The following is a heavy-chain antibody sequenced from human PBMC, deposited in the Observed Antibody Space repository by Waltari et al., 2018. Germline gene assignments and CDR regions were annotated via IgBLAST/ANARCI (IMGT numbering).Heavy chain of an antibody. V-gene: IGHV4-4*07. J-gene: IGHJ4*02. CDR3: ARDGLGSRPFDY. Sequence: QVQLQESGPGLVKPSETLSLTCTVSGGSISTYSWSWMRQPAGKGLAWIGRISGSGSTNDNPSLKSRVTMSVDTSKNQFSLKLNSVTAADTAVYYCARDGLGSRPFDYWGQGTLVTVSS. CDR1: GGSISTYS. CDR2: ISGSGST. D-gene: IGHD3-16*01.